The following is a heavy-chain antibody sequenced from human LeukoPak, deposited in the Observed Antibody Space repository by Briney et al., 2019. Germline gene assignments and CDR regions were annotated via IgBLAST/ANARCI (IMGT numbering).Heavy chain of an antibody. CDR1: GYTFTYYP. D-gene: IGHD6-13*01. V-gene: IGHV7-4-1*02. J-gene: IGHJ4*02. CDR3: ARGSLAAAGIKINFDY. Sequence: ASVKVSCKASGYTFTYYPMHWVRQAPGQGLEWVGWINTNTGNPTYAQGFTGRFVFSMDTSVSTAYLQISSLKAEDTAVYYCARGSLAAAGIKINFDYWGQGTLVTVSS. CDR2: INTNTGNP.